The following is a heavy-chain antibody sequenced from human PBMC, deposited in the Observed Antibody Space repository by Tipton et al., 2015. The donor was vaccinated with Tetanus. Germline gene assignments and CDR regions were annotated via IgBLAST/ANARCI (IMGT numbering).Heavy chain of an antibody. J-gene: IGHJ4*02. V-gene: IGHV3-33*01. CDR2: VWYDGSKQ. CDR3: AMERSLVGLGPVYS. CDR1: GFTFNGYG. D-gene: IGHD3-3*01. Sequence: SLRLSCAASGFTFNGYGMHWVRQAPGKGLEWLALVWYDGSKQYYADSVKGRFTISRDNSKNAVDLQMNNLRDEDTAVYYCAMERSLVGLGPVYSWGQGTLVAVSS.